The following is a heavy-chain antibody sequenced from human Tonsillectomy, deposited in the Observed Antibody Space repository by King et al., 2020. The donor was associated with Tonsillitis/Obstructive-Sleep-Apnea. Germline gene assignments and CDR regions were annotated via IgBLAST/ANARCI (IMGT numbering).Heavy chain of an antibody. D-gene: IGHD4-17*01. J-gene: IGHJ4*02. V-gene: IGHV4-34*01. Sequence: VQLPQWGAGLLKPSETLSLTCAVFGGSFNNYYWSWIRQPPGKGLEWIGEIYHSGSTNYNPSLKSRLTMSVDTPKNQFSLNLRSLTAADTAVYYFARAPYYGDDFWGQGTLVTVSS. CDR2: IYHSGST. CDR1: GGSFNNYY. CDR3: ARAPYYGDDF.